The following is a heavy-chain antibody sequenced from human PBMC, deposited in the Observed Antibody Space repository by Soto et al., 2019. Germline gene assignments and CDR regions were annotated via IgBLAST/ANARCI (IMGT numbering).Heavy chain of an antibody. CDR3: ARGGHVVVVTAALDY. D-gene: IGHD2-21*02. V-gene: IGHV1-46*01. CDR2: VNPSGGHT. Sequence: QVQLMQSGAEVKKPGASVKVSCKASGDTFTDYYIHWVRQAPGQGLEWMGTVNPSGGHTTYAQHFLGRVNMTRDTYTSTLYMELTSLTSDYTAIYYCARGGHVVVVTAALDYWGQGTLVTVSS. J-gene: IGHJ4*02. CDR1: GDTFTDYY.